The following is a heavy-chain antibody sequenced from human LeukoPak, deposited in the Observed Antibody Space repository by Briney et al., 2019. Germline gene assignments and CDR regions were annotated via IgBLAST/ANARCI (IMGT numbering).Heavy chain of an antibody. V-gene: IGHV3-23*01. CDR3: AKALYSSGWYVYY. J-gene: IGHJ4*02. CDR1: GFTFTGYA. CDR2: ISGSDGST. Sequence: GGSLRLSCAASGFTFTGYAMTWVRQAPGKGLEWVSAISGSDGSTYYTDSVKGRFTISGDHSKNTLYLQMNSLRAEDTAVYYCAKALYSSGWYVYYWGQGTLVTVSS. D-gene: IGHD6-19*01.